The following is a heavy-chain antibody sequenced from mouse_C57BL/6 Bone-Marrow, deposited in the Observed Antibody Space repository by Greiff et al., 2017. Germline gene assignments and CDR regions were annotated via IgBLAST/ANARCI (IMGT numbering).Heavy chain of an antibody. D-gene: IGHD2-5*01. CDR1: GYTFTDYY. CDR2: INPYNGGT. J-gene: IGHJ1*03. CDR3: AYSNYPYWYFDV. Sequence: EVQLKESGPVLVKPGASVKMSCKASGYTFTDYYMNWVKQSHGKSLEWIGVINPYNGGTSYNQKFKGKATLTVDNSSSTAYMELNSLTSEDSAVYYCAYSNYPYWYFDVWGTGTTVTVSS. V-gene: IGHV1-19*01.